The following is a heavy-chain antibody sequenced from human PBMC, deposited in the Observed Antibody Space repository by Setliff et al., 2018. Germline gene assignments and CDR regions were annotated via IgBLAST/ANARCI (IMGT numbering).Heavy chain of an antibody. Sequence: SETLSLTCTVSGGSISNSTFYWGWIRQPPGKGLEWIGSINYYGSIFDDGTTYSTYYNSSLKSRATISIDTSKSQFSLKLSSMTAADTALYYCARNPDLLQYSFDLWGRGTLVTVSS. CDR2: INYYGSIFDDGTTYST. V-gene: IGHV4-39*07. CDR3: ARNPDLLQYSFDL. J-gene: IGHJ2*01. D-gene: IGHD5-12*01. CDR1: GGSISNSTFY.